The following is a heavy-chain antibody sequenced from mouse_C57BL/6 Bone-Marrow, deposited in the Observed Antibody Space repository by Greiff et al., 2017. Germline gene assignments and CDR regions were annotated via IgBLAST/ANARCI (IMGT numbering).Heavy chain of an antibody. V-gene: IGHV1-55*01. CDR2: IYPASGST. CDR3: ARRVGAWFAY. J-gene: IGHJ3*01. Sequence: QVQLKQPGAELVKPGASVKMSCKASGYTFTSYWITWVKQRPGQGLEWIGDIYPASGSTNYNEKFKSKATLTVDTSSSTAYMQLSSLTSEDSAVYYCARRVGAWFAYWGQETLVTVSA. CDR1: GYTFTSYW. D-gene: IGHD1-1*01.